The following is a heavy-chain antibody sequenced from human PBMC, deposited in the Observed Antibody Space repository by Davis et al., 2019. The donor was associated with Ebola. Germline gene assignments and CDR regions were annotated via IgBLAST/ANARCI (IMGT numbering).Heavy chain of an antibody. CDR3: ARVRSRSSSLRLDYYGMDV. Sequence: AGSLRLSCAASGFTFSSYAMHWVRQAPGKGLEWVAVISYDGSNKYYADSVKGRFTISRDNSKNTLYLQMNSLRAEDTAVYYCARVRSRSSSLRLDYYGMDVWGQGTTVTVSS. CDR1: GFTFSSYA. D-gene: IGHD6-6*01. J-gene: IGHJ6*02. V-gene: IGHV3-30-3*01. CDR2: ISYDGSNK.